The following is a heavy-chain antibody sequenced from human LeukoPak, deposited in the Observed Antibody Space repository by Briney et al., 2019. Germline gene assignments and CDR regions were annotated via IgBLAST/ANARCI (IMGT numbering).Heavy chain of an antibody. CDR3: ARAPLYVDV. Sequence: SETLSLTCAVYGGSFSGYYWTWIRQPAGKGLEWIGRIYTTGSTNYNPSLKSRVTMSVDTSKNQFSLRLSSVTAADTAVYYCARAPLYVDVWGKGTTVTVSS. CDR2: IYTTGST. J-gene: IGHJ6*03. V-gene: IGHV4-59*10. CDR1: GGSFSGYY.